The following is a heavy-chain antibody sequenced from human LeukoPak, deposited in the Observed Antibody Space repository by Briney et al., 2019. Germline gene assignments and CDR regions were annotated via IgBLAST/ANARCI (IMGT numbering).Heavy chain of an antibody. V-gene: IGHV4-59*08. D-gene: IGHD6-19*01. J-gene: IGHJ3*02. CDR2: ITYSGST. CDR3: ARKAVADAFDI. CDR1: GGSISGYY. Sequence: SETLSLTCTVSGGSISGYYWSWIRQPPGKGLEWIDYITYSGSTNYNPSLKSRVTMSADTPKNQFSLRLSSVTAADTAVYYCARKAVADAFDIWGQGTMVTVSS.